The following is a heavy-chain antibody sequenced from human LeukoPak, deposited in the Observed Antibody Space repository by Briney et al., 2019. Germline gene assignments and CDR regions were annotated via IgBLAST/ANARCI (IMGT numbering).Heavy chain of an antibody. V-gene: IGHV3-21*01. D-gene: IGHD3-10*01. Sequence: GGSLRLSCAASGFTFSSYSMNWVRQAPGKGLEWVSSISSSSSYIYYADSLKGRFTISRDNAKNSLYLQTNSLRAEDTAVYYCARDTNYYGSGRNYYYYMDVWGKGTTVTVSS. CDR1: GFTFSSYS. CDR3: ARDTNYYGSGRNYYYYMDV. J-gene: IGHJ6*03. CDR2: ISSSSSYI.